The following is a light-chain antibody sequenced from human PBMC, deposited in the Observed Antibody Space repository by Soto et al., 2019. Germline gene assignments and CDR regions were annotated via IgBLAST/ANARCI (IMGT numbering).Light chain of an antibody. CDR1: QSLLHSNGYNY. V-gene: IGKV2-28*01. CDR3: MQALQTPLT. CDR2: LGS. Sequence: IVMTQSPLSLPVTPGEPASISCRSSQSLLHSNGYNYFDWYLQKPGQSPQLLIYLGSNRASGVPDRFSGSGSGTDFTLKISRVEAEYVGVYYCMQALQTPLTFGGGTKVEIK. J-gene: IGKJ4*01.